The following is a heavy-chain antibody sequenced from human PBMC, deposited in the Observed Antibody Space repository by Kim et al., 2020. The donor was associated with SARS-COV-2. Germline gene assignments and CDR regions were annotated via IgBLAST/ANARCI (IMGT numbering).Heavy chain of an antibody. Sequence: GGSLRLSCTASGFTFSSYEMNWVRQAPGKGLEWVSYISSSGNIIYYADSVRGRFTISRDNAQNSLYLQMNSLRAEDTAVYYCARVPGYYYDSSPIGYFD. CDR3: ARVPGYYYDSSPIGYFD. D-gene: IGHD3-22*01. CDR2: ISSSGNII. CDR1: GFTFSSYE. J-gene: IGHJ4*01. V-gene: IGHV3-48*03.